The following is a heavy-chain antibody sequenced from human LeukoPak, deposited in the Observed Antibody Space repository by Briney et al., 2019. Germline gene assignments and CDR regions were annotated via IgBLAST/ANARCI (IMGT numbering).Heavy chain of an antibody. V-gene: IGHV3-20*04. CDR3: AKNPEKRDSSGVY. CDR1: GFSVSSDY. CDR2: INWNGGST. J-gene: IGHJ4*02. D-gene: IGHD6-19*01. Sequence: PGGSLRLSCAASGFSVSSDYMSWVRQAPGKGLEWVSGINWNGGSTGYADSVKGRFTISRDNAKNSLYLQMNSLRAEDTAVYYCAKNPEKRDSSGVYWGQGTLVTVSS.